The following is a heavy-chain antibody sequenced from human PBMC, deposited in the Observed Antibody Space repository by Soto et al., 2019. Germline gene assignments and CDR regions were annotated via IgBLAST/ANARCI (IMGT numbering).Heavy chain of an antibody. Sequence: SEALSLTCTVSGGSISRGDYYWSWIRQPPGKGLGWIGYIYYSGSTYYNPSLKSRVTISVDTSKNQFSLKLSSVTAADTAVYYCAREEITFGGVITPYFQHWGQGTLVTVSS. CDR2: IYYSGST. D-gene: IGHD3-16*02. CDR3: AREEITFGGVITPYFQH. V-gene: IGHV4-30-4*01. J-gene: IGHJ1*01. CDR1: GGSISRGDYY.